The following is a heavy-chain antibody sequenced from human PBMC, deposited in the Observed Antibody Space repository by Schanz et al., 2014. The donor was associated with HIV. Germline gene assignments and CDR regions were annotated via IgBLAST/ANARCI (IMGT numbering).Heavy chain of an antibody. CDR2: ISYDGSYK. D-gene: IGHD3-10*01. J-gene: IGHJ4*02. Sequence: QVQLVESGGGVVQPGRSLRLSCAASGFTFSTYGMHWVRQGPGKGLEWVAFISYDGSYKYYADSVKGRFTISRDNSKNTLYLQMNSLRAEDTAVFYCAKSGNGRSLDFWGQGTLLTVSS. CDR3: AKSGNGRSLDF. CDR1: GFTFSTYG. V-gene: IGHV3-30*18.